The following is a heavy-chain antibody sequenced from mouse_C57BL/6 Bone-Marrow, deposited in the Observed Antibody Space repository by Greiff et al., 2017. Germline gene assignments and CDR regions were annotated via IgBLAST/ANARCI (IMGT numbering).Heavy chain of an antibody. V-gene: IGHV7-1*01. CDR2: SRNKANDYTT. D-gene: IGHD1-1*01. Sequence: DVMLVESGGGLVQSGRSLRLSCATSGFTFSDFYMEWVRQAPGKGLEWIAASRNKANDYTTEYSASVKGRFIVSRDTSQSILYLQMNALRAEDTAIYYCARDVGTVVATDWYFDVWGTGTTVTVSS. CDR1: GFTFSDFY. J-gene: IGHJ1*03. CDR3: ARDVGTVVATDWYFDV.